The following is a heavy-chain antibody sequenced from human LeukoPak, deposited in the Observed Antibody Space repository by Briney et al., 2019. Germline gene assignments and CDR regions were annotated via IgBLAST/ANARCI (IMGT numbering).Heavy chain of an antibody. D-gene: IGHD3-3*01. Sequence: PGGSLRLSCAASGFTFSSYAMSWVRQAPGKGLEWVSAISGSGDSTYYADSVKGRFTISRDNSKNTLYLQMNSLRAEDTAVYYCARGMSGYYYFDYWGQGTLVTVSS. CDR2: ISGSGDST. CDR1: GFTFSSYA. J-gene: IGHJ4*02. CDR3: ARGMSGYYYFDY. V-gene: IGHV3-23*01.